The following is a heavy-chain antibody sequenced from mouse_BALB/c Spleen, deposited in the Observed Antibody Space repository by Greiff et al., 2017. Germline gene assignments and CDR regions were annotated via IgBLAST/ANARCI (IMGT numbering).Heavy chain of an antibody. J-gene: IGHJ2*01. Sequence: EVNVVESGGGLVKPGGSLKLSCAASGFTFSSYAMSWVRQTPEKRLEWVASISSGGSTYYPDSVKGRFTISRDNARNILYLQMSSLRSEDTAMYYCARDGYYVGSYYFDYWGQGTTLTVSS. CDR2: ISSGGST. CDR3: ARDGYYVGSYYFDY. V-gene: IGHV5-6-5*01. D-gene: IGHD2-3*01. CDR1: GFTFSSYA.